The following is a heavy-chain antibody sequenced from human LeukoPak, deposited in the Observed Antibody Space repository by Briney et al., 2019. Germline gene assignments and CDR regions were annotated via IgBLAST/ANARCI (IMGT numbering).Heavy chain of an antibody. CDR1: GGSISSYY. J-gene: IGHJ4*02. CDR3: ARYLTIIDNYFDY. V-gene: IGHV4-59*08. CDR2: IYYSGST. Sequence: SETLSLTCTVSGGSISSYYWSWIRQPPGKGLEWIGYIYYSGSTNYNPSLKSRVTISVDTSKNQFSLKLSSVTAADTAVYYCARYLTIIDNYFDYWGQGTLVTVSS.